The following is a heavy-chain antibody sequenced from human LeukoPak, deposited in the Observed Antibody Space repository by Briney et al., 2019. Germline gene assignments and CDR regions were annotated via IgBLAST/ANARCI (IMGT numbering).Heavy chain of an antibody. J-gene: IGHJ5*02. CDR3: ARAQVGAPTDL. V-gene: IGHV3-74*01. D-gene: IGHD1-26*01. Sequence: GGSLRLSCAASGFPFSSYAMYWVRQAPGKGLVWVARIHGDGDNISYADSVRGRFTISRDNAKETLYLHVNSLRPEDTAVYYCARAQVGAPTDLWGQGTLVTVSS. CDR1: GFPFSSYA. CDR2: IHGDGDNI.